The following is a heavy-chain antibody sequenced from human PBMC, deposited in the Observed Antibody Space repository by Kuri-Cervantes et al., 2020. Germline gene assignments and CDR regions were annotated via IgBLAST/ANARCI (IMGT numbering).Heavy chain of an antibody. CDR2: ISGSGGST. D-gene: IGHD6-13*01. V-gene: IGHV3-23*01. CDR1: GFTFSSYA. Sequence: GGSLRLSCAASGFTFSSYAMSWVRQAPGKGLEWVSAISGSGGSTYYADSVKGRFTISRDNSKNTLYLQMNSLRAEDTAVYYCARDVADRSWYLGYYYYGMDVWGQGTTVTVSS. CDR3: ARDVADRSWYLGYYYYGMDV. J-gene: IGHJ6*02.